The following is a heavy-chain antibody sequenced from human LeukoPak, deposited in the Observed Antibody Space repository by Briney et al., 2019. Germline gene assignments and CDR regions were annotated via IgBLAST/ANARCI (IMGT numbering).Heavy chain of an antibody. J-gene: IGHJ6*03. CDR1: GGSFSGYY. Sequence: PSETLSLTCAVYGGSFSGYYWSWIRQPPGKGLEWIGEINHSGSTDYNPSLKSRVTISVDTSKNQFSLKLSSVTAADTAVYYCARGTAVTGYYYYMDVWGKGTTVTVSS. V-gene: IGHV4-34*01. CDR3: ARGTAVTGYYYYMDV. D-gene: IGHD4-11*01. CDR2: INHSGST.